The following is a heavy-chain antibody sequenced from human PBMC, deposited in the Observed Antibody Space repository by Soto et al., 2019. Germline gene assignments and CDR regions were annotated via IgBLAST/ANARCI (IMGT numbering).Heavy chain of an antibody. CDR3: AVGRWLQWTFDS. D-gene: IGHD5-12*01. CDR2: IYYSGST. CDR1: RGSITNYY. V-gene: IGHV4-59*01. J-gene: IGHJ5*01. Sequence: PSETLCLTCTVSRGSITNYYWSWIRQPPGEGLQWIGYIYYSGSTNYNPSLQSRVTISVATSKTQFSLKLNSVTAADTAVYYCAVGRWLQWTFDSWGHGTLVTVSS.